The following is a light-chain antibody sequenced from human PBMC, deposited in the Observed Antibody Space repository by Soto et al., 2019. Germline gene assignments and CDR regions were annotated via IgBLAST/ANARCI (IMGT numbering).Light chain of an antibody. V-gene: IGKV3-20*01. CDR3: QQYGSSPQT. J-gene: IGKJ1*01. CDR1: QSVSNRY. Sequence: EIVLTQSPATLSVSPGERATLSCRASQSVSNRYLAWYQQKPGQAPRLLIYGASSRATGIPERFSGSGSGTDFTLTINRLEPEDFGVYYCQQYGSSPQTFGQGTKVDIK. CDR2: GAS.